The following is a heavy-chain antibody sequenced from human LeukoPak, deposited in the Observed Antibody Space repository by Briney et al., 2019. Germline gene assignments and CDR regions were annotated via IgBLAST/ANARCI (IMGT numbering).Heavy chain of an antibody. CDR2: IYYSGST. CDR3: ARYSSSNGRYYFDY. D-gene: IGHD6-6*01. V-gene: IGHV4-39*02. CDR1: GGSISTSSYY. Sequence: SETLSLTCTVSGGSISTSSYYWGWIRQPPGKGLEWIGSIYYSGSTYYNPSLKSRVTKSVDTSKNHFSLKLSSVTAADTAVYYCARYSSSNGRYYFDYWGQGTLVTVSS. J-gene: IGHJ4*02.